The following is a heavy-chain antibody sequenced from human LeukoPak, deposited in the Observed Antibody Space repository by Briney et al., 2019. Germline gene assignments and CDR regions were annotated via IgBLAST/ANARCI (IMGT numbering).Heavy chain of an antibody. D-gene: IGHD3-22*01. V-gene: IGHV3-15*01. CDR1: GFTFSSYW. CDR2: IKSKTDGGTT. J-gene: IGHJ4*02. Sequence: GGSLRLSCAASGFTFSSYWMSWVRQAPGKGLEWVGRIKSKTDGGTTDYAAPVKGRFTISRDDSKNTLYLQMNSLKTEDTAVYYCTTDQPHYYDSSGYYLYYFDYWGQGTLVTVSS. CDR3: TTDQPHYYDSSGYYLYYFDY.